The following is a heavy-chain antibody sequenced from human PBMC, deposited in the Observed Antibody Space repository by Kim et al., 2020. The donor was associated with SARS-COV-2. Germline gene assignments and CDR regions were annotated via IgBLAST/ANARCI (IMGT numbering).Heavy chain of an antibody. CDR3: ASGWDRGYDSSGYYYY. CDR1: GGSISSSSYY. CDR2: IYYSGST. Sequence: SETLSLTCTVSGGSISSSSYYWGWIRQPPGKGLEWIGSIYYSGSTYYNPSLKSRVTISVDTSKNQFSLKLSSVTAADTAVYYCASGWDRGYDSSGYYYYWDQGTLVTVSS. V-gene: IGHV4-39*01. J-gene: IGHJ4*02. D-gene: IGHD3-22*01.